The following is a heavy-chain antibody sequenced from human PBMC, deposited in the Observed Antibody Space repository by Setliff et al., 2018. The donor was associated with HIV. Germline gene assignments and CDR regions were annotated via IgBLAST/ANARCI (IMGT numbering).Heavy chain of an antibody. CDR3: ARDQTGVAAAAFGGGSAWSDEGFDI. D-gene: IGHD6-13*01. V-gene: IGHV1-69*13. CDR1: GGTLSNYV. J-gene: IGHJ3*02. CDR2: IIPMYNIP. Sequence: SVKVSCKTSGGTLSNYVITWVRQAPGQGHEWMGMIIPMYNIPAYAQKFQGRVTFTADESTSTAYMELSSLSSEDTAVYYCARDQTGVAAAAFGGGSAWSDEGFDIWGQGTMVTVS.